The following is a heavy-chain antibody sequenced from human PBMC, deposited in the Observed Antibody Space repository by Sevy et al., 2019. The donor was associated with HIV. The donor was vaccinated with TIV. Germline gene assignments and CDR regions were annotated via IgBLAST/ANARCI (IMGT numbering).Heavy chain of an antibody. J-gene: IGHJ6*03. CDR2: IYYSGST. D-gene: IGHD3-16*01. Sequence: SDTLSLTCTVSGGSISNFYWSWIRQTPGNGFEWTGYIYYSGSTSLNPSLKSRVTISVDPSKKQFSLKLTFVTAADTAVYYCARGKSYGQYYYMDVWGKGTTVTVSS. CDR3: ARGKSYGQYYYMDV. V-gene: IGHV4-59*07. CDR1: GGSISNFY.